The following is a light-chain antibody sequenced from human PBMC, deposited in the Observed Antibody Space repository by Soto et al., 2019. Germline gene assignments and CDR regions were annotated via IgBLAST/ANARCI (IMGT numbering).Light chain of an antibody. J-gene: IGLJ2*01. CDR2: EVS. V-gene: IGLV2-14*01. Sequence: QSVLTQPASVSGSPGQSITISCTGTSSDVGGYNFVSWYQHHPGKAPKLMIYEVSNRPSGVSNRFSGSKSGNTASLAISGLQAEDEADYYCNSYTSSSTPGVVFGGGTNVTVL. CDR3: NSYTSSSTPGVV. CDR1: SSDVGGYNF.